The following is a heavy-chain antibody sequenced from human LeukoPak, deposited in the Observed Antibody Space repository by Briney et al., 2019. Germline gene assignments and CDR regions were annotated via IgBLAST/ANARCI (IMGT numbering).Heavy chain of an antibody. CDR2: ISGSSSVI. CDR1: GFTFSNFN. J-gene: IGHJ4*02. CDR3: ARDELRYFDWLEEGFDY. D-gene: IGHD3-9*01. Sequence: GGSLRLSCAASGFTFSNFNMNWVRQAPGKGLEWVSYISGSSSVIYYADSVKGRFTISRDNSKNTLYLQMNSLRAEDTAVYYCARDELRYFDWLEEGFDYWGQGTLVTVSS. V-gene: IGHV3-48*01.